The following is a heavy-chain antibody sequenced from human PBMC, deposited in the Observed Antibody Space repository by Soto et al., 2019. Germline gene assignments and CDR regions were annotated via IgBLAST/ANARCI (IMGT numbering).Heavy chain of an antibody. CDR3: AKGSNWSEYEK. D-gene: IGHD4-4*01. CDR1: GITFSHYA. CDR2: MSSYT. V-gene: IGHV3-23*01. Sequence: HPXGSLRLSCAVSGITFSHYALTWVRQAPGKGLEWVSSMSSYTYYSASVRGRFTISRDDSKSTLYLQMNSLRADDTAVYYCAKGSNWSEYEKWGQGTLVTVYS. J-gene: IGHJ4*02.